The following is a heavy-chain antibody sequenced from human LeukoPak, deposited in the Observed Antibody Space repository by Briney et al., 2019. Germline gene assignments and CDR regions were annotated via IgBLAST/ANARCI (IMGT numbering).Heavy chain of an antibody. CDR3: AREGAVWFGDFDY. CDR1: GYTFTGCY. CDR2: INPNSGGT. Sequence: ASVKVSCKASGYTFTGCYMHWVRQAPGQGLEWMGWINPNSGGTNYAQKFQGRVTMTRDTSISTAYMELSRLRSDDTAVYYCAREGAVWFGDFDYWGQGTLVTVSS. D-gene: IGHD3-10*01. J-gene: IGHJ4*02. V-gene: IGHV1-2*02.